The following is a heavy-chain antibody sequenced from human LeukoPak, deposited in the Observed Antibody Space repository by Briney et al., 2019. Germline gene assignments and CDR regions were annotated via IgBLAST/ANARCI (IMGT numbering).Heavy chain of an antibody. Sequence: SGTSLRLSCGASGFTFSTYAMIWVRQAPGKGLEWVSHISGSGGRTDYADSVKGRFTISRVNSKNTLFLQMNSLRAEDTAVYYCAKDRGYTSSSASVYDYWGQGTLVTVSS. D-gene: IGHD6-6*01. J-gene: IGHJ4*02. CDR1: GFTFSTYA. CDR3: AKDRGYTSSSASVYDY. CDR2: ISGSGGRT. V-gene: IGHV3-23*01.